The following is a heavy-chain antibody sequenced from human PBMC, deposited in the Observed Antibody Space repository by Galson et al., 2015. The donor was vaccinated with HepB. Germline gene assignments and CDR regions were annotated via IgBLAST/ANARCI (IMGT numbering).Heavy chain of an antibody. V-gene: IGHV3-30*04. D-gene: IGHD1-26*01. Sequence: SLRLSCAASGFTFRNHAMHWVRQAPGKGLQWVAVISHDGNNKYFADSVKGRVTISRDNSKNTLYLQMNSLRVVDTATYSCVREWWERQLDRWGQGTLVTVPS. CDR1: GFTFRNHA. CDR3: VREWWERQLDR. CDR2: ISHDGNNK. J-gene: IGHJ5*01.